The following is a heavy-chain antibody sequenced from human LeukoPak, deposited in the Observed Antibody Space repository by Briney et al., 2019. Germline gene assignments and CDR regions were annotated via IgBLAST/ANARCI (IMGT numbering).Heavy chain of an antibody. Sequence: GGSLRLSCAASGFSFSNYEMNWVRQAPGKGLEWISYITASSTTIYYADSVKGRFTISRDIAKNTLYLQMNSLRAEDTAVYYCARAQMGAPTDYWGQGTLVTVSS. J-gene: IGHJ4*02. CDR2: ITASSTTI. CDR3: ARAQMGAPTDY. CDR1: GFSFSNYE. V-gene: IGHV3-48*03. D-gene: IGHD1-26*01.